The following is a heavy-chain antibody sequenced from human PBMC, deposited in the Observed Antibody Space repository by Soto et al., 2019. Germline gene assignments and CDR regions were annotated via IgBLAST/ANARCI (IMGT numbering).Heavy chain of an antibody. Sequence: ASVKVSCKASGYTYYIHWVRQAPGQGLEWMGIINPSGDSTTYAQKFQGRVTMTRDTSTSTVYMELSSLTSEDTAVYYCARAVTEYTPADYWGQGTRVTVSS. J-gene: IGHJ4*02. CDR2: INPSGDST. CDR3: ARAVTEYTPADY. CDR1: GYTYY. D-gene: IGHD6-19*01. V-gene: IGHV1-46*01.